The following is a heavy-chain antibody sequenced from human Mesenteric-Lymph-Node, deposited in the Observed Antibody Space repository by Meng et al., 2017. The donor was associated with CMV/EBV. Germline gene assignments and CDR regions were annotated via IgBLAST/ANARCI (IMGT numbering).Heavy chain of an antibody. CDR3: ARGLWFGEFEN. D-gene: IGHD3-10*01. J-gene: IGHJ4*02. Sequence: SETLSLTCTVSGGSISSSNYYWGWIRQLPGKGLEWLGNIYYSGSPSYNPSLKSRVTISLDTSKNQFSLKLNSVTAADTAMYYCARGLWFGEFENWGQGTLVTVSS. V-gene: IGHV4-39*07. CDR1: GGSISSSNYY. CDR2: IYYSGSP.